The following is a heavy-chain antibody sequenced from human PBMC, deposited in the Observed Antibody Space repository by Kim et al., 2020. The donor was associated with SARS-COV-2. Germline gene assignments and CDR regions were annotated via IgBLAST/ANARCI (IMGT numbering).Heavy chain of an antibody. J-gene: IGHJ6*02. CDR3: ARAMITMVRGAGTNYYYYGMDV. CDR2: IIPIFGTA. D-gene: IGHD3-10*01. Sequence: SVKVSCKASGGTFSSYAISWVRQAPGQGLEWMGGIIPIFGTANYAQKFQGRVTITADESTSTAYMELSSLRSEDTAVYYCARAMITMVRGAGTNYYYYGMDVWGQGTTVTVSS. CDR1: GGTFSSYA. V-gene: IGHV1-69*13.